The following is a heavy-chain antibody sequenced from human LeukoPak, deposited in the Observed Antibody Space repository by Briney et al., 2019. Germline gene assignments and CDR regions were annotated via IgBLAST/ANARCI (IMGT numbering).Heavy chain of an antibody. V-gene: IGHV1-2*02. CDR3: ARTAGFGEDDDAFDI. Sequence: ASVKVFSKASGYTFTGYYMHWVRQAPGQGLEWMGWINPNSGGTNYAQKFQGRVTMTRDTSISTAYMELSRLRSDDTAVYYCARTAGFGEDDDAFDIWGQGTMVTVSS. D-gene: IGHD3-10*01. CDR1: GYTFTGYY. J-gene: IGHJ3*02. CDR2: INPNSGGT.